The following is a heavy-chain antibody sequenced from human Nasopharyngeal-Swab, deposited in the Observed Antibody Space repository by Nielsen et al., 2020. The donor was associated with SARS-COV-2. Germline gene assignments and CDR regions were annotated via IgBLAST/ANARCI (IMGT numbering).Heavy chain of an antibody. CDR2: ISSSSSYI. Sequence: VRQAPGRGVERVSSISSSSSYIYYADSVKGRFTISRDNAKNSLYLQMNSLRAEDTAVYYCARGGPYGLMLLISSAFDIWGQGTMVTVSS. J-gene: IGHJ3*02. CDR3: ARGGPYGLMLLISSAFDI. D-gene: IGHD4-17*01. V-gene: IGHV3-21*01.